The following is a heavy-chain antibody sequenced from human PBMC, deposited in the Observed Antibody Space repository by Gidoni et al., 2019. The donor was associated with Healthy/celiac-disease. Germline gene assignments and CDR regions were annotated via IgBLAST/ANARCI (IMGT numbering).Heavy chain of an antibody. CDR2: TIPIFGTA. J-gene: IGHJ6*04. D-gene: IGHD3-3*01. CDR3: ARDLRSTIFGVVITFRGGMDV. Sequence: QVQLVQSGAEVKNPGSSVKVSCKASGGTFTCYATSWVRQAPGQGLEWMGGTIPIFGTANYAKKFQGRGTITADESTSTAYMELSSLRSEDTAVYYCARDLRSTIFGVVITFRGGMDVWGKGTTVTVSS. V-gene: IGHV1-69*01. CDR1: GGTFTCYA.